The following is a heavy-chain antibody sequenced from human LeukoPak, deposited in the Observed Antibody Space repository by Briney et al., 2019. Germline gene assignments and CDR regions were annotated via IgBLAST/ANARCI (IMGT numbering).Heavy chain of an antibody. CDR2: IWYDGSNK. CDR1: GVTFSSYG. Sequence: GGSLRLSCAVSGVTFSSYGMQWVRQAPGKGLEWVAAIWYDGSNKYYADSVKGRFTISRDNSKNTLYLQMNSLRAEDTAVYYCARGDFYYYGMDVWGQGTTVTVSS. CDR3: ARGDFYYYGMDV. V-gene: IGHV3-33*08. J-gene: IGHJ6*02. D-gene: IGHD3-3*01.